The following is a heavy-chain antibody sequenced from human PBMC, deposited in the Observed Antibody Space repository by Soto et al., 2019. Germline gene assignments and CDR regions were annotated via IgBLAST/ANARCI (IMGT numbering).Heavy chain of an antibody. CDR2: IRPDNGNR. CDR1: GYTFSTSG. V-gene: IGHV1-18*01. CDR3: ARDTESNRYND. J-gene: IGHJ1*01. Sequence: QGQVLQSGPEVKRPGASGTVSCKTSGYTFSTSGLSWVRQAPGQGLEGLGWIRPDNGNRKSAQRLQGRVTLTTDTSASTAYMELRSLTSDDTAMAYCARDTESNRYNDWGQGTLVTVSS. D-gene: IGHD1-20*01.